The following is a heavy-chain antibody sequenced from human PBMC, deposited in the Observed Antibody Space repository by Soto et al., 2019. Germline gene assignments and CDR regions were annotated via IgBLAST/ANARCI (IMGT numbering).Heavy chain of an antibody. J-gene: IGHJ4*02. CDR1: GFTFSSYG. D-gene: IGHD1-1*01. CDR2: IWYDGNNK. Sequence: QVQLVESGGGVVQPGRSLRLSCAASGFTFSSYGMHWVRQAPGKGLEWVAAIWYDGNNKYYADSVKGRFTISRDNSKNTRYRQMNRLRAEETAVYYCARDPLQDWGNWNGADNFDSWGQGPLVTFSS. V-gene: IGHV3-33*01. CDR3: ARDPLQDWGNWNGADNFDS.